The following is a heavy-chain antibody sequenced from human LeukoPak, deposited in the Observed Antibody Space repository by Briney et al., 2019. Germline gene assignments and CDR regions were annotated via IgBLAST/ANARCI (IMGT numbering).Heavy chain of an antibody. CDR2: IDQSGGYI. J-gene: IGHJ4*02. V-gene: IGHV3-23*01. CDR3: AKDYRGSGEVGATGPLDY. CDR1: GLTFSNYA. Sequence: GGSLRLSCTASGLTFSNYAMSWVRQAPAKGLEWVAGIDQSGGYIHYADSVKGRFTISRDNSKNTLHLQMSSLRAEDTAVYYCAKDYRGSGEVGATGPLDYWGQGTLVTVSS. D-gene: IGHD1-14*01.